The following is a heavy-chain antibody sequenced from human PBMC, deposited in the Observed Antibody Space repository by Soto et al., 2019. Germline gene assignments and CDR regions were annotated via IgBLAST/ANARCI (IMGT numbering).Heavy chain of an antibody. CDR1: GYTFTSFY. J-gene: IGHJ6*02. D-gene: IGHD3-10*01. CDR3: ANPPIARPYYAGMEV. Sequence: QVQLVKSGAEVKKPGASVKVSCKASGYTFTSFYMHWVRQAPGQGLAWMGILNPSGTTTDYEQKFQGRVTMTRDTSTSTYYMELRSLTSEDTAVYYCANPPIARPYYAGMEVWGQGPAVTVSS. CDR2: LNPSGTTT. V-gene: IGHV1-46*01.